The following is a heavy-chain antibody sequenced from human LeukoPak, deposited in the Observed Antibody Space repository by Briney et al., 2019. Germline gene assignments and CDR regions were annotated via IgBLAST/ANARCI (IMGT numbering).Heavy chain of an antibody. CDR2: ISGSGGST. CDR1: GFTFSSYA. D-gene: IGHD4-17*01. CDR3: ARRYGLRQQGAFDI. J-gene: IGHJ3*02. V-gene: IGHV3-23*01. Sequence: PGGSLRLSCAASGFTFSSYAMSWVRQAPGKGLEWVSAISGSGGSTYYADSVKGRFTISRDNSKNTLYLQMNSLRVEDTAAYYCARRYGLRQQGAFDIWGQGTMVTVSS.